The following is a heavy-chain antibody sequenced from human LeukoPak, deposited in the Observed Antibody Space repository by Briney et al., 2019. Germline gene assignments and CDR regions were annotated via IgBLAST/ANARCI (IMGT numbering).Heavy chain of an antibody. CDR2: ISSSSSTI. Sequence: GGSLRLSCAASGFTFSSYSMNWVRQAPGKGLEWVSYISSSSSTIYYADSVKGRFTISRDSAKNSLYLQMNSLRAEDTAVYYCASDYYGDYDDYWGQGTLVTVSS. CDR1: GFTFSSYS. V-gene: IGHV3-48*01. J-gene: IGHJ4*02. CDR3: ASDYYGDYDDY. D-gene: IGHD3-22*01.